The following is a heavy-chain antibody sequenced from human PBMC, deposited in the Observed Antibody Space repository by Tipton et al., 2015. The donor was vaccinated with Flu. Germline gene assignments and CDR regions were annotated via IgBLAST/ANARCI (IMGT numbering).Heavy chain of an antibody. CDR1: GYSISSGYY. CDR2: IYHSGST. V-gene: IGHV4-38-2*02. D-gene: IGHD3-22*01. Sequence: TLSLTCTVSGYSISSGYYWGWIRQPPGKGLEWIGSIYHSGSTYYNPSLKSRVTISVDTSKNQFSLKLSSVTAADTAVYYCARALGVSSGYFSDPWGQGTLVTVSS. J-gene: IGHJ5*02. CDR3: ARALGVSSGYFSDP.